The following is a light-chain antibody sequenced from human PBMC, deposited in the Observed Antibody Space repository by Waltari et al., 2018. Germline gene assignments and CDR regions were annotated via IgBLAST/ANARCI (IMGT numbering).Light chain of an antibody. J-gene: IGKJ2*01. Sequence: EIVLTQSPATLSLSPGEIATLSCRASQSVSSYLSWYQKKPGQAPRLLIYDASNSATGIPARFSGSWSATDFTLTISSLEPEDFAVYYCQQRSNWPTFGQGTKLEIK. CDR3: QQRSNWPT. V-gene: IGKV3-11*01. CDR1: QSVSSY. CDR2: DAS.